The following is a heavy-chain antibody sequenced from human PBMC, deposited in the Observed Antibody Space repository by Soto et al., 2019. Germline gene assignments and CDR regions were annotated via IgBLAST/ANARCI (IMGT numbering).Heavy chain of an antibody. V-gene: IGHV1-18*01. D-gene: IGHD2-21*01. CDR2: ISAYNGNT. J-gene: IGHJ6*02. CDR3: ARGAFCGGAPGCRDMDV. CDR1: GYKFISHS. Sequence: ASVKVSCKSSGYKFISHSITWVRQAPGLGLEWMGRISAYNGNTNCAQKLQGRVTMTTDTSTNTAYMELRSLRSDDTAVYYCARGAFCGGAPGCRDMDVWGQGTTVTVSS.